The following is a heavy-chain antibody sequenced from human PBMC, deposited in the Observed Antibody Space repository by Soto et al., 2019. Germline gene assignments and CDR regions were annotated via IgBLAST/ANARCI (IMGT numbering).Heavy chain of an antibody. CDR2: ISAYNGNT. D-gene: IGHD2-2*01. V-gene: IGHV1-18*01. CDR1: GYTFTSYG. CDR3: AREGGPHGIVVVPTYLGY. J-gene: IGHJ4*02. Sequence: QVQLVQSGAEVKKPGASVKVSCKASGYTFTSYGISWVRQAPGQGLEWMGWISAYNGNTNYAQKLQGRVTMTTDTPTSTAYMELRSLRSDDTAVYCCAREGGPHGIVVVPTYLGYWGQGTLVTVSS.